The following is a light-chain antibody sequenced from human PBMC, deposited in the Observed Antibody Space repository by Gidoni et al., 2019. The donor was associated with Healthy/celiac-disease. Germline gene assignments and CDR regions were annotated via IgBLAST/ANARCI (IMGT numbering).Light chain of an antibody. CDR1: SSDVGGYNY. V-gene: IGLV2-11*01. Sequence: QSALTPPRSVSGSTGQSVTISCTGTSSDVGGYNYVSWYQQHPGKAPKLMIYDVSKRPSGVPDRFSGSKSGNTASLTISGLHAEDEADYYCCSYAGSYTWLFGGGTKLSVL. J-gene: IGLJ3*02. CDR3: CSYAGSYTWL. CDR2: DVS.